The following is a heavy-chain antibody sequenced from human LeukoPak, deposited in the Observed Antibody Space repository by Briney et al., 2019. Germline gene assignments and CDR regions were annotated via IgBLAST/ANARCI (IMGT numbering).Heavy chain of an antibody. J-gene: IGHJ4*02. D-gene: IGHD6-19*01. Sequence: SQTLSLTCAISGDSVASINGAWNWIRQSPWRGLEWLGRTYYRSKWYNDYAVSMRGRITITPDTSKNQFSLQLNSVTPEDTAVYYCARDLGTSGWHTFDYWGQGTLVSVSS. V-gene: IGHV6-1*01. CDR3: ARDLGTSGWHTFDY. CDR1: GDSVASINGA. CDR2: TYYRSKWYN.